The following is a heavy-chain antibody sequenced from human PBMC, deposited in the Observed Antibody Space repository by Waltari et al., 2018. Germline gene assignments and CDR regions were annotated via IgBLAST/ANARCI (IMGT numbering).Heavy chain of an antibody. D-gene: IGHD2-15*01. J-gene: IGHJ6*02. Sequence: QVQLVQSGAEVKKPGSSVKVSCKASGGTFSSYAISWVRQAPGQGLEWMGGISPSSGPANYAQKFQGRVTITADESTSTAYMELSSLRSEDTAVYYCVRVHGCSGGSCYYGMDVWGQGTTVTVSS. CDR3: VRVHGCSGGSCYYGMDV. CDR2: ISPSSGPA. V-gene: IGHV1-69*12. CDR1: GGTFSSYA.